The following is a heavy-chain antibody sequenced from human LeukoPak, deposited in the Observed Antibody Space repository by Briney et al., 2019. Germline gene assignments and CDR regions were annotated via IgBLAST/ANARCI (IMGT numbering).Heavy chain of an antibody. CDR3: ARVFTHSSGYSYGPNFDY. CDR1: GFTFSSYS. CDR2: ISSSSSYI. D-gene: IGHD5-18*01. Sequence: GGSLRLSCAGCGFTFSSYSMNWVRQAPGKGLEWVSSISSSSSYIYYADSVKGRFTISRDNAKNSLYLQMNSLRAEDTAVYYCARVFTHSSGYSYGPNFDYWGQGTLVTVSS. V-gene: IGHV3-21*01. J-gene: IGHJ4*02.